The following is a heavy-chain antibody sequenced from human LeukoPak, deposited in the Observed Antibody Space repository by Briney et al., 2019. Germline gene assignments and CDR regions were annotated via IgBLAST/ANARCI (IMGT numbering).Heavy chain of an antibody. Sequence: GGSLRLSCAASGFTFSSYSMNWVRQAPGKGLEWVSSISSSSSYIYYADSVKGRFTISRDNAKNSLYLQMNSLRAEDTALYYCAKGLGKYYFDYWGQGTLVTVSS. D-gene: IGHD5-12*01. J-gene: IGHJ4*02. CDR1: GFTFSSYS. CDR3: AKGLGKYYFDY. V-gene: IGHV3-21*04. CDR2: ISSSSSYI.